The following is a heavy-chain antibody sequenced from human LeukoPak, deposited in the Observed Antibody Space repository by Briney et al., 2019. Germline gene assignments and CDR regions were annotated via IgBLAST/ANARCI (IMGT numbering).Heavy chain of an antibody. Sequence: ASVKVSCKASGYTFTGYYTHWVRQAPGQGLEWMGWINPNSGGTNYAQKFQGRVTMTRDTSISTAYMELSRLRSDDTAVYYCARDPIRFLEWLLPNNWFDPWGQGTLVTVSS. CDR3: ARDPIRFLEWLLPNNWFDP. CDR2: INPNSGGT. V-gene: IGHV1-2*02. J-gene: IGHJ5*02. CDR1: GYTFTGYY. D-gene: IGHD3-3*01.